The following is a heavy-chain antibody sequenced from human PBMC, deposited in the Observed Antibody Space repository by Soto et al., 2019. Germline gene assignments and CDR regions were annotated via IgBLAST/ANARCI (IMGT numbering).Heavy chain of an antibody. J-gene: IGHJ6*02. Sequence: QVQLVESGGGVVQPGRSLRLSCAASGFTFNNYGMHWVRQAPGKGLEWVAVIWNDGNGYYYANSVKGRFTISRDNSKNTLYLQMSSLRVEYTAVYYCARRQISPPTRGAASARGGMDVWGQGTTVTVSS. CDR3: ARRQISPPTRGAASARGGMDV. CDR2: IWNDGNGY. D-gene: IGHD6-13*01. CDR1: GFTFNNYG. V-gene: IGHV3-33*01.